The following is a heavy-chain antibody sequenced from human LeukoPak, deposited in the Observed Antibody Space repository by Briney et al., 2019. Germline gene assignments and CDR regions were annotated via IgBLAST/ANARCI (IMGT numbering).Heavy chain of an antibody. J-gene: IGHJ6*03. CDR3: ARGGGSGTYYYYMDV. Sequence: SETLSLTCTVSGGSISSYYWSWIRQPPGKGLEWIGYIYYSGSTNYNPSLKSRVTISVDTSKNQFSLKLSSVTAADTAAYYCARGGGSGTYYYYMDVWGKGTTVTISS. CDR2: IYYSGST. CDR1: GGSISSYY. D-gene: IGHD6-19*01. V-gene: IGHV4-59*01.